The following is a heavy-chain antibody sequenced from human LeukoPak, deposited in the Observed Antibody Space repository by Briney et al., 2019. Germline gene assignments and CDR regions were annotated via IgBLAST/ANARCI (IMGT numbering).Heavy chain of an antibody. V-gene: IGHV3-53*04. Sequence: SGGSLRLSCAASGFTVSSNYMSWVRQAPGKELEWVSVIYSGGSTYYADSVKGRFTISRHNSKNTLYLQMNSLRAEDTAVYYCARAESNYDSSGGYGMDVWGQGTTVTVS. J-gene: IGHJ6*02. CDR3: ARAESNYDSSGGYGMDV. CDR2: IYSGGST. CDR1: GFTVSSNY. D-gene: IGHD3-22*01.